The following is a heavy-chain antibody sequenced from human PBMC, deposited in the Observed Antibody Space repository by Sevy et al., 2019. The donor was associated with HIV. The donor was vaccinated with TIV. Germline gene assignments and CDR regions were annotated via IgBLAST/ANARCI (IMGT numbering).Heavy chain of an antibody. D-gene: IGHD6-19*01. CDR2: IIPILGTV. Sequence: ASVKVSCKASGGTFSSYGISWVRQAPGQGLEWMGGIIPILGTVNYAQKFQGRVTITADESTKTAYMEQCSLRSEDTAVYYCARGGGNGWYYFDYWGQETLVTVSS. CDR1: GGTFSSYG. CDR3: ARGGGNGWYYFDY. J-gene: IGHJ4*02. V-gene: IGHV1-69*13.